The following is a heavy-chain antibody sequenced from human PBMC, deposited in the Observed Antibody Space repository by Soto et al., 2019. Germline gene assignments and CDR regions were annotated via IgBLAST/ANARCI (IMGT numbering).Heavy chain of an antibody. V-gene: IGHV1-69*13. J-gene: IGHJ3*02. CDR2: IIPIFGTA. CDR1: GGTFSSYA. D-gene: IGHD3-3*01. CDR3: ARASDFDGTFDI. Sequence: SVKVSCKASGGTFSSYAICCVRQAPGQGLEWMGGIIPIFGTANYAQKFQGRVTITADESTSTAYMELSSLRSEDTAVYYCARASDFDGTFDIWGQGTMVTVSS.